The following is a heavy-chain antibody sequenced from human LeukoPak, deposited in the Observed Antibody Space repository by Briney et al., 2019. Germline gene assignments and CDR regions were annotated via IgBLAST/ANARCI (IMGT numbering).Heavy chain of an antibody. V-gene: IGHV4-31*11. CDR3: ARHRGSGSYYDPHDY. J-gene: IGHJ4*02. Sequence: SGTLSLTCAVSGGSISSGGYYWSWIRQHPGKGLEWIGYIYYSGSTYYNPSLKSRVTISVDTSKNQFSLKLSSVTAADTAVYYCARHRGSGSYYDPHDYWGQGTLVTVSS. CDR2: IYYSGST. CDR1: GGSISSGGYY. D-gene: IGHD1-26*01.